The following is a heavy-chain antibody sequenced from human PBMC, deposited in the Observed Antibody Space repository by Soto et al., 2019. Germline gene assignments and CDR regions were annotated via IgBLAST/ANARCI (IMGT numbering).Heavy chain of an antibody. CDR3: AKEGLVRGLFITRPPGDFDY. CDR2: ISNSGSST. J-gene: IGHJ4*02. Sequence: HPGGSLRLSCAASRFTFSSYAMSWVRQAPGKGLEWVSAISNSGSSTYYADSVKGRFTISRDNSKNTLYLQMNSLRAEDTAVYYCAKEGLVRGLFITRPPGDFDYWGQGTLVTVSS. V-gene: IGHV3-23*01. D-gene: IGHD3-10*01. CDR1: RFTFSSYA.